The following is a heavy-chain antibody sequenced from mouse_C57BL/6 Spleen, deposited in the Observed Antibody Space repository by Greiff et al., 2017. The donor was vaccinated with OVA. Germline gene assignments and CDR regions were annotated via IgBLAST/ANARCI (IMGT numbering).Heavy chain of an antibody. CDR3: TGGYDYDGRYFDV. D-gene: IGHD2-4*01. J-gene: IGHJ1*03. CDR2: IYPGNSDT. V-gene: IGHV1-5*01. Sequence: DVKLQESGTVLARPGASVKMSCKTSGYTFTSYWMHWVKQRPGQGLEWIGAIYPGNSDTSYNQKFKGKAKLTAVTSASTAYMELSSLTNEDSAVYYCTGGYDYDGRYFDVWGTGTTVTVSS. CDR1: GYTFTSYW.